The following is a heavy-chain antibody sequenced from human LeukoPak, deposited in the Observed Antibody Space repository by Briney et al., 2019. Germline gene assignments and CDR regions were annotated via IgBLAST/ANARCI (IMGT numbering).Heavy chain of an antibody. J-gene: IGHJ4*02. CDR1: GFTFASYS. V-gene: IGHV3-21*01. CDR2: ISGDGTYI. Sequence: GGSLRLSCAASGFTFASYSMNWVRQAPGKGLEWVSSISGDGTYIYNAGSVKGRFTISRDNAQASLYLQMNSLRADDTAVYYCARVAGRLERQSDLDYWGQGTLVIVSS. D-gene: IGHD1-1*01. CDR3: ARVAGRLERQSDLDY.